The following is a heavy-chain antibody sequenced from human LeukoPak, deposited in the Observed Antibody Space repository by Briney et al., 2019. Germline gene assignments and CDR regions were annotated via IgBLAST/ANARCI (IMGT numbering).Heavy chain of an antibody. J-gene: IGHJ4*02. CDR2: ISPSGTVI. D-gene: IGHD3-10*01. Sequence: TGGSQRLSCSASGFTFTDYYMSWIRQAPGKGLEWVSYISPSGTVIYYGDSVKGRFTISRDNAKKSLYLQMSSLRAEDTAVYYCARDYNCWGQGTLVTVSS. V-gene: IGHV3-11*01. CDR3: ARDYNC. CDR1: GFTFTDYY.